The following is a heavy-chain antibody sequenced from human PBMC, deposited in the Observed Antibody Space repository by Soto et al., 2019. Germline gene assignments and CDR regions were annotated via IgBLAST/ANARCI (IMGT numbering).Heavy chain of an antibody. CDR3: IRGGSPYYYDY. J-gene: IGHJ4*02. CDR1: GFTFNTHG. Sequence: VQLVESGGGVVQPGRSLRLSCAASGFTFNTHGMHWVRQAPGKGLEWVGRILSKAGNYATAYPASMKGRFTISRDDSENTAFLQMNSLKTEDTAVYYCIRGGSPYYYDYWGQGTLVAVSS. V-gene: IGHV3-73*01. CDR2: ILSKAGNYAT.